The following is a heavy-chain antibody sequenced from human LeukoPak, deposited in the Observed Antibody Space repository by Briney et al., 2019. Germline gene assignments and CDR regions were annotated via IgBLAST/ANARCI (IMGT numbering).Heavy chain of an antibody. CDR1: GLTFSSYG. CDR2: ISDSGGYT. V-gene: IGHV3-23*01. D-gene: IGHD5-18*01. CDR3: AKRGYSYGQFDY. J-gene: IGHJ4*02. Sequence: GGSLRLSCAASGLTFSSYGMNWVRQAPGKGLEWVSAISDSGGYTYYADSVKGRFTISRDNSKNTLYLQMNSLRAEDTAVYYCAKRGYSYGQFDYWGQGTLVTVSS.